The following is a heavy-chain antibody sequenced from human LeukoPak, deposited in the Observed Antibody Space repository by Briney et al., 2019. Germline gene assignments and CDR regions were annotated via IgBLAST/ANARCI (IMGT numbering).Heavy chain of an antibody. CDR1: GFTVSSNY. V-gene: IGHV3-53*04. J-gene: IGHJ3*02. Sequence: GGSLRLSCAASGFTVSSNYMSWVRQAPGKGLEWVSVIYSGGSTYYADSVKGRFTISRHNSKNTLYLQMTSLRAEDTAVYYCARDTRDAFDIWGQGTMVTVSS. CDR2: IYSGGST. CDR3: ARDTRDAFDI.